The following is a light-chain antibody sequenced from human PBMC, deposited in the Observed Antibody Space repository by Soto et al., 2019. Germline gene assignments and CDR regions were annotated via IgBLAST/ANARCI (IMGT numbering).Light chain of an antibody. Sequence: ATQMTQSPSSLSASVGDRATISSRPSQGISNYLAWYQQRPGKAPKLLIFGATTLQSGVPSRFSASGSGPDFSLTISRLEPEDFALYYCQHYVERSPITFGQGTRLEIK. CDR3: QHYVERSPIT. V-gene: IGKV1-6*01. J-gene: IGKJ5*01. CDR1: QGISNY. CDR2: GAT.